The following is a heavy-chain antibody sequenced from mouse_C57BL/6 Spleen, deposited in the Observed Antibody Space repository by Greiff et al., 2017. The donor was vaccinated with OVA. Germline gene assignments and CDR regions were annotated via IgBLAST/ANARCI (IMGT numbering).Heavy chain of an antibody. CDR3: ARGEVDY. J-gene: IGHJ4*01. V-gene: IGHV1-82*01. CDR2: IYPGDGDT. Sequence: VQLQQSGPELVKPGASVKISCKASGYAFSSSWMNWVKQRPGKGLEWIGRIYPGDGDTNYNGKLKGKATLTADKSSSTAYIQLSSLTSEDSAVYFCARGEVDYWGQGTSVTVSS. CDR1: GYAFSSSW.